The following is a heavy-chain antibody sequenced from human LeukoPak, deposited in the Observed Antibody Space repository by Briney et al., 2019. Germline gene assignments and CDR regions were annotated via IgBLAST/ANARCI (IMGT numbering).Heavy chain of an antibody. D-gene: IGHD6-6*01. J-gene: IGHJ3*02. CDR2: ISWNSGSI. Sequence: PGGSLRLSCAASGFTFDDYAMRWVRQAPGKGLEWVSGISWNSGSIGYADSVKGRFTISRDNAKNSLYLQMNSLRAEDTALYYCAKDIYLYSSSARWNAFDIWGQGTMVTVSS. V-gene: IGHV3-9*01. CDR1: GFTFDDYA. CDR3: AKDIYLYSSSARWNAFDI.